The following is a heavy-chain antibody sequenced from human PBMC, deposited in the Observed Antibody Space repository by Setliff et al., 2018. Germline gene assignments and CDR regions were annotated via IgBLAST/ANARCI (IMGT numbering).Heavy chain of an antibody. J-gene: IGHJ4*02. CDR3: ARAPVGDRNGLFDS. D-gene: IGHD6-19*01. CDR1: GDSISSGDDF. V-gene: IGHV4-30-4*08. Sequence: SETLSLTCTVSGDSISSGDDFWSWIRQPPGKGLEWIGSIYYTTNGHYNPSLKSRVTMSVDPSQNHFSLELTSVTAADTAVYYCARAPVGDRNGLFDSWGQGTLVTVSS. CDR2: IYYTTNG.